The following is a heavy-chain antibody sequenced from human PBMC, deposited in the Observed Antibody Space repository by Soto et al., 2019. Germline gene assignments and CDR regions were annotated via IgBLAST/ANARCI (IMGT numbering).Heavy chain of an antibody. CDR2: ISWNSGSI. Sequence: EVQLVESGGGLVQPGRSLRLSCTASGFTFDDFVMHWVRQPPGKGLEWVSGISWNSGSIAYADSVRGRFTISRDNAKNSLYLQMNSLRAEDTALYFCSKDNFRYYGSGSYMDVWGQGTTVTVSS. J-gene: IGHJ6*02. CDR3: SKDNFRYYGSGSYMDV. CDR1: GFTFDDFV. V-gene: IGHV3-9*01. D-gene: IGHD3-10*01.